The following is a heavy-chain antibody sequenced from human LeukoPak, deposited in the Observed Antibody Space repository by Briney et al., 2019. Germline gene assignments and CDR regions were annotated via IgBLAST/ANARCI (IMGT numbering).Heavy chain of an antibody. CDR1: GGSINSYY. J-gene: IGHJ5*02. V-gene: IGHV4-59*12. CDR2: IYYSGST. D-gene: IGHD2-2*01. CDR3: ARGRYVVVVPAAKRRGNWFDP. Sequence: SETLSLTCTVSGGSINSYYWNWIRQPPGKGLEWIGYIYYSGSTNYNPSLKSRVTISVDTSKSQFSLKLSSVTAADTAVYYCARGRYVVVVPAAKRRGNWFDPWGQGTLVTVSS.